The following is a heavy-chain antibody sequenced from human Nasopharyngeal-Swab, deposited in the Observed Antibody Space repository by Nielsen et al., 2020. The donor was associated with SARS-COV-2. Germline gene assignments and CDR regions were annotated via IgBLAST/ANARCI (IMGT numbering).Heavy chain of an antibody. D-gene: IGHD5-18*01. CDR2: IDWDDET. CDR3: ARVRRDEDTAMARYYYYYHMDV. V-gene: IGHV2-70*11. Sequence: PGKALEWPARIDWDDETYYSTSLKTRLTISKGTSKNQVVLRMTNMDPADTATYYCARVRRDEDTAMARYYYYYHMDVWGLGTTVTVSS. J-gene: IGHJ6*03.